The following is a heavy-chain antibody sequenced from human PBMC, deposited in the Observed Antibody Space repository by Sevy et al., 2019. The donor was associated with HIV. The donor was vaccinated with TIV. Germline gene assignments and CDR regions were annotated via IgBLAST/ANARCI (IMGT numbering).Heavy chain of an antibody. CDR2: IKTDNGNT. D-gene: IGHD3-3*01. Sequence: ASVKVSCKASGYSFTNYAIHWVRQAPGQGLEWMGWIKTDNGNTKYSQRFQARVTISRDTSATTAYMEMSSLRYDDTALYFCARGKGGIFGVVVGQFDSWGQGTLVTVSS. CDR3: ARGKGGIFGVVVGQFDS. V-gene: IGHV1-3*04. J-gene: IGHJ4*02. CDR1: GYSFTNYA.